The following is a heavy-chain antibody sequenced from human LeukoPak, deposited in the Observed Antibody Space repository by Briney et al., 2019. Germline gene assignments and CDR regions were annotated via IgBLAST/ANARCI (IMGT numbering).Heavy chain of an antibody. CDR3: ARLASSGWSHCDY. J-gene: IGHJ4*02. V-gene: IGHV4-59*08. CDR1: GGSISGYY. Sequence: SETLSLTCTVSGGSISGYYWSWIRQPPGKGPEWIGYIYYSGSTNYNPSLKSRVTVSVDTSKNQFSLKMNSVTAADTAVYYCARLASSGWSHCDYWGQGTLVTVSS. CDR2: IYYSGST. D-gene: IGHD6-19*01.